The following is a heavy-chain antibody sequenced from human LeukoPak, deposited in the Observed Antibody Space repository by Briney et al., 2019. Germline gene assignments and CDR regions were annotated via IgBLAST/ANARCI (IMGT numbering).Heavy chain of an antibody. V-gene: IGHV3-21*01. Sequence: GGSLRLSCEASGFTFTTYSMTWVRQAPGKGLEWVSIISSGSSAIFSADALKGRFTISRDDAKNSLYLDMNSLRAEDTAVYYCARGHTAVTRHFDFWGQGTLVTVSS. J-gene: IGHJ4*02. CDR1: GFTFTTYS. CDR3: ARGHTAVTRHFDF. D-gene: IGHD4-17*01. CDR2: ISSGSSAI.